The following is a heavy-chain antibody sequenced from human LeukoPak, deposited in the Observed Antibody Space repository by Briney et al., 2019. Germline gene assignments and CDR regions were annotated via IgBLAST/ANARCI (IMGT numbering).Heavy chain of an antibody. CDR2: IHYSGTT. D-gene: IGHD5-18*01. CDR1: GGSISSYY. V-gene: IGHV4-59*12. J-gene: IGHJ4*02. CDR3: ARGPAMVTAVFDY. Sequence: SETLSLTCTVSGGSISSYYWSWIRQPPGKGLEWIGYIHYSGTTNYNPSLKSRVTISVDTSKNQFSLKLSSVTAADTAVYYCARGPAMVTAVFDYWGQGTLVTVSS.